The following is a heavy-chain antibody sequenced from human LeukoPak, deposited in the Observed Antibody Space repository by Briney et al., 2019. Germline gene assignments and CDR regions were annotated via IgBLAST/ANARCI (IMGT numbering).Heavy chain of an antibody. CDR3: ARVVTMVRGVPLYFDL. D-gene: IGHD3-10*01. CDR1: GGTFSSYA. Sequence: SVNVSCKASGGTFSSYAISWVRQAPGQGLEWMGGIIPIFGTANYAQKFQGRVTITADESTSTAYMELSSLRSEDTAVYYCARVVTMVRGVPLYFDLWGRGTLVTVSS. V-gene: IGHV1-69*13. J-gene: IGHJ2*01. CDR2: IIPIFGTA.